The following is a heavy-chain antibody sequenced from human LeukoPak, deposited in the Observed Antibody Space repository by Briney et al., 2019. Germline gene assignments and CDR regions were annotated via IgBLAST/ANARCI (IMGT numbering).Heavy chain of an antibody. CDR1: GFTFSSYA. CDR2: ISYDGSNK. D-gene: IGHD5-24*01. J-gene: IGHJ4*02. CDR3: ARDGMATATHFDY. V-gene: IGHV3-30*04. Sequence: GGSLRLSCAASGFTFSSYAMHWVRQAPGKGLEWVAVISYDGSNKYYADSVKGRFTISRDNSKNTLYLQMDSLRAEDTAVYYCARDGMATATHFDYWGQGTLVTVSS.